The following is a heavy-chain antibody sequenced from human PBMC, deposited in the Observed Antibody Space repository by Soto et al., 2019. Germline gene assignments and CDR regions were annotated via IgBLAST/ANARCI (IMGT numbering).Heavy chain of an antibody. V-gene: IGHV3-15*07. CDR2: TKSKTDGGTT. CDR3: TTESKAHITIFGVVITNFDY. CDR1: GFTFSNAW. J-gene: IGHJ4*02. D-gene: IGHD3-3*01. Sequence: EVQLVESGGGLVKPGGSLRLSCAASGFTFSNAWMNWVRQAPGKGLEWVGRTKSKTDGGTTDYAAPVKGRFTISRDDSKNTLYLQMNSLKTEDTAVYYCTTESKAHITIFGVVITNFDYWGQGTLVTVSS.